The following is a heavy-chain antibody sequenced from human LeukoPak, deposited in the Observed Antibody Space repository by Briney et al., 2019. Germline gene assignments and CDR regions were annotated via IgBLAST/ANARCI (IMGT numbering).Heavy chain of an antibody. CDR1: GVTPSDYY. V-gene: IGHV3-11*01. CDR3: AKATYYFDF. CDR2: ISSSGSTI. Sequence: GGSLRLSCAASGVTPSDYYMSWIRQAPGEGLEWVSYISSSGSTIYYADPEKGRFTISRDNAKNSLYLQMNSLRAEDTAVYYCAKATYYFDFWGQGTLVTVSS. J-gene: IGHJ4*02.